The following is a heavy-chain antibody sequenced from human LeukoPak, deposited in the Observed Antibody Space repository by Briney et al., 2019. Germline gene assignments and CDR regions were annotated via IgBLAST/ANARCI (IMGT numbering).Heavy chain of an antibody. V-gene: IGHV3-30-3*01. CDR1: GFTFSRYA. CDR3: AKDRYGDYFDY. CDR2: ISYDGTNK. J-gene: IGHJ4*02. D-gene: IGHD4-17*01. Sequence: GGSLRLSCAASGFTFSRYAMHWVRQAPGKGLEWVAAISYDGTNKYYADSVKGRFTISRDDSKNTLYLQMNSLRAEDTAVYYCAKDRYGDYFDYWGQGTLVTVSS.